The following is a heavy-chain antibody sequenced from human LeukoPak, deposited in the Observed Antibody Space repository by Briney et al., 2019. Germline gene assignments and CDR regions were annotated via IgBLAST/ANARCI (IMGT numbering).Heavy chain of an antibody. CDR3: AKDRKRYFDWLIPFDP. Sequence: GGSLRLSCAASGFTFSSYSMNWVRQAPGKELEWVSSISSSSSYIYYADSVKGRFTISRDNSKNTLYLQMNSLRAEDTAVYYCAKDRKRYFDWLIPFDPWGQGTLVTVSS. D-gene: IGHD3-9*01. CDR1: GFTFSSYS. CDR2: ISSSSSYI. V-gene: IGHV3-21*04. J-gene: IGHJ5*02.